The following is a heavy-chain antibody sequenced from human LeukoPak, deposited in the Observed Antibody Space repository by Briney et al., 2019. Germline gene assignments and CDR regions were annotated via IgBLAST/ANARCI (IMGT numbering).Heavy chain of an antibody. Sequence: GGSLRLSCAASGFTFDDYTMYWVRQAPGKGLEWVSLISWDGGSTFYAGSVKGRFTISRDNSKNSLYLQMNSLTTEDTALYYCAKEGIEYAFMDVWGKGTTVTISS. CDR3: AKEGIEYAFMDV. V-gene: IGHV3-43*01. CDR1: GFTFDDYT. D-gene: IGHD2-2*01. J-gene: IGHJ6*04. CDR2: ISWDGGST.